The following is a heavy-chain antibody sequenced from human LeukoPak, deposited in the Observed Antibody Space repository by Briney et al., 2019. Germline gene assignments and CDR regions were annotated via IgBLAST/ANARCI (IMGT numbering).Heavy chain of an antibody. D-gene: IGHD5-18*01. J-gene: IGHJ4*02. Sequence: SETLSLTCAVYGGSFSGYYWSWIRQPPGKGLEWIGEINHSGSTNYNPSLKSRVTISVDTSKNQFSLKLSSVTAADTAVYYCARGLRFYRGYSYGSGFDYWGQETLVTVSS. CDR1: GGSFSGYY. CDR2: INHSGST. V-gene: IGHV4-34*01. CDR3: ARGLRFYRGYSYGSGFDY.